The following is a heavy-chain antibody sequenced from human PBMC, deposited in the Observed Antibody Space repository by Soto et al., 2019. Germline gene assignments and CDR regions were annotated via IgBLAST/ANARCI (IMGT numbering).Heavy chain of an antibody. V-gene: IGHV3-23*01. J-gene: IGHJ4*02. CDR1: GFTFSSYA. D-gene: IGHD3-3*01. Sequence: PGGSLRLSCAASGFTFSSYAMSWVRQAPGKGLEWVSAISGSGGSTYYADSVKGRFTISRDNSKNTLYLQMNSLRAEDTAVYYCANTGSFLEWLHFDYWGQGTLVTVSS. CDR2: ISGSGGST. CDR3: ANTGSFLEWLHFDY.